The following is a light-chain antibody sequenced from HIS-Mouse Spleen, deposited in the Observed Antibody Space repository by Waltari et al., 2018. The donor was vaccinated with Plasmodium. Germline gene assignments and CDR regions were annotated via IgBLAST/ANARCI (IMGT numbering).Light chain of an antibody. J-gene: IGLJ2*01. Sequence: SYVLTQPPSVSVAPGQTARITCGGNNIGSKSVPWYHQKPGQAPVLVVYDDSARPSGCPGRFSGSNSGNTATLTISRVEAGDEADYYCQVWDSSSDHVVFGGGTKLTVL. CDR3: QVWDSSSDHVV. V-gene: IGLV3-21*02. CDR1: NIGSKS. CDR2: DDS.